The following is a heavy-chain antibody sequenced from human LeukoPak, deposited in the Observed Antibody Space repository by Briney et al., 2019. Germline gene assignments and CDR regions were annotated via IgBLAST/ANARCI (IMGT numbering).Heavy chain of an antibody. V-gene: IGHV3-48*01. J-gene: IGHJ5*02. Sequence: PGGSLRLSCAASGFTFSSYNMNWVRQAPGKGLEWVSYISSSSSTIYYADSVKGRFTISRDNAKNSLYLQMNSLRAEDTAVYYCARDLDTAIRYNWFDPWGQGTLVTGSS. D-gene: IGHD5-18*01. CDR1: GFTFSSYN. CDR3: ARDLDTAIRYNWFDP. CDR2: ISSSSSTI.